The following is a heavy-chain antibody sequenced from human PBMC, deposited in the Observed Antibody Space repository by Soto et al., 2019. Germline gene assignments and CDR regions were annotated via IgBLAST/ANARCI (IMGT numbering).Heavy chain of an antibody. J-gene: IGHJ3*02. CDR1: GDSINNAEYY. Sequence: QVQLQESGPGLVKPSQTLSLKCSVSGDSINNAEYYWSWIRQHAGQGLAWIGYIYYSGTTYYNPSLKSRITISIDTSKNQFSLEMSSVTAADTAVYYCARVRGHAFDIRGQGTMVTVSS. CDR3: ARVRGHAFDI. V-gene: IGHV4-31*03. CDR2: IYYSGTT. D-gene: IGHD3-10*01.